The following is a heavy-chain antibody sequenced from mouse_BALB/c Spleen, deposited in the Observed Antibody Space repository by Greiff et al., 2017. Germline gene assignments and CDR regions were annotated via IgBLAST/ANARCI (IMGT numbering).Heavy chain of an antibody. Sequence: VQLQQSGAELVKPGASVKLSCTASGFNIQDTYMPWVKQRPEQGLEWIGRIDPANGNTKYDPKFQGKATITADTSSNTAYLQLSSLTSEDTAVYYCASSPARATGFAYWGQGTLVTVSA. CDR1: GFNIQDTY. J-gene: IGHJ3*01. CDR3: ASSPARATGFAY. V-gene: IGHV14-3*02. D-gene: IGHD3-1*01. CDR2: IDPANGNT.